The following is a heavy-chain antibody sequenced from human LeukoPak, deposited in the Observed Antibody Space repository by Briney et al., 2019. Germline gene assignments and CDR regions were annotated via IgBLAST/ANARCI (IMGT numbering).Heavy chain of an antibody. D-gene: IGHD2-15*01. CDR1: GGTFSSYA. V-gene: IGHV1-69*13. J-gene: IGHJ3*02. CDR3: ASPYHCSGGSCYSGSGAFDI. Sequence: ASVKVSCKASGGTFSSYAISWVRQAPGQGLEWMGGIIPIFGTANYAQKFQGRVTITADESTCTAYMELSSLRSEDTAVYYCASPYHCSGGSCYSGSGAFDIWGQGTMVTVSS. CDR2: IIPIFGTA.